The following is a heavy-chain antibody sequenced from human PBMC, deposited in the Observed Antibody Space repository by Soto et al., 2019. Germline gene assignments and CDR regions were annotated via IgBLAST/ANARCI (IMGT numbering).Heavy chain of an antibody. D-gene: IGHD2-15*01. CDR1: GFTFSSYA. Sequence: PGGSLRLSCTGSGFTFSSYAMSWVRQAPGKGLEWVSGITGSGGSPYYADSVKGRFTISRDNSKNTLYLQMNNLRADDTAVYYCAKFFVALAFNFDYWGQGDLVTVSS. CDR2: ITGSGGSP. CDR3: AKFFVALAFNFDY. V-gene: IGHV3-23*01. J-gene: IGHJ4*02.